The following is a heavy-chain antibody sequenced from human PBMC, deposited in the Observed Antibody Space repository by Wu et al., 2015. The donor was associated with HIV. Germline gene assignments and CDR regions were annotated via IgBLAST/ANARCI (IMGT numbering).Heavy chain of an antibody. V-gene: IGHV1-69*05. Sequence: QVRLVQFGGEVKKPGSSVKVTCKASGDGFTSYAVSWVRQAPGQGLEWVGGINPNDNRVSYAQRFQGRVTMTRDTSTSTAYMELSSLRSEDTAVYYCARNTDSVATSLYSLGVWGQGTTVTVSS. CDR2: INPNDNRV. D-gene: IGHD5-12*01. CDR1: GDGFTSYA. CDR3: ARNTDSVATSLYSLGV. J-gene: IGHJ6*02.